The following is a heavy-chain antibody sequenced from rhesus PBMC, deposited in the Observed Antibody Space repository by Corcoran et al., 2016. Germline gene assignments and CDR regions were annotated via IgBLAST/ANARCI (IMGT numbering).Heavy chain of an antibody. V-gene: IGHV4-127*01. CDR2: IYGSSGST. Sequence: QVQLQESGPGVVKPSETLSLTCAVSGYSISSGYDWSWIRQPPGKGLEWIGYIYGSSGSTNYNPSLKSRVTLSVDTSKNQFSLKLSSVTAADTAVYYCASATGDFDYWGQGVLVTVSS. CDR3: ASATGDFDY. J-gene: IGHJ4*01. CDR1: GYSISSGYD.